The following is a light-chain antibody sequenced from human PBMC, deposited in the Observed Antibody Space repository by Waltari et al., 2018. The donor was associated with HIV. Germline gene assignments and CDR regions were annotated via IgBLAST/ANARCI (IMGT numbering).Light chain of an antibody. CDR2: EVS. Sequence: QSALTQPASVSGSPGQSITISCTGTTSDIGEYNYVSWFQHHPAEAPKLIIFEVSNRPSWVSTRFAGAKSGNTASLTVAGLEPEDEADYYCSSYTNKYTWVFGGGTKLTVL. CDR3: SSYTNKYTWV. CDR1: TSDIGEYNY. J-gene: IGLJ3*02. V-gene: IGLV2-14*01.